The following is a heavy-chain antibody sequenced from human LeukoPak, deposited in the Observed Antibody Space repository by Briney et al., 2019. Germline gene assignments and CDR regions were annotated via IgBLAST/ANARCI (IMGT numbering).Heavy chain of an antibody. Sequence: GASVKVSCKASGYTFTGYYMHWVRQAPGQVLEWMGWINPNSGGTNYAQKFQGRVTMTRDTSISTAYMELSRLRSDDTAVYYCARDQVVVVPAAMNWFDPWGQGTLVTVSS. D-gene: IGHD2-2*01. CDR3: ARDQVVVVPAAMNWFDP. V-gene: IGHV1-2*02. CDR2: INPNSGGT. CDR1: GYTFTGYY. J-gene: IGHJ5*02.